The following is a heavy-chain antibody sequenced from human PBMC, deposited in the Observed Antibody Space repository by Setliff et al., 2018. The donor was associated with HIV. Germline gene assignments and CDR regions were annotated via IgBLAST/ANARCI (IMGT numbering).Heavy chain of an antibody. CDR2: IHTSGSS. J-gene: IGHJ5*02. Sequence: SETLSLTCTVSGGSISSGSYYWSWIRQPAGKGLEWIGHIHTSGSSSYNPSLKSRVIISLDTSKNQISLKLSSVTAADTAVYYCARALRRVTGSEWFDPWGQGTLVTVSS. V-gene: IGHV4-61*09. CDR1: GGSISSGSYY. CDR3: ARALRRVTGSEWFDP. D-gene: IGHD2-21*02.